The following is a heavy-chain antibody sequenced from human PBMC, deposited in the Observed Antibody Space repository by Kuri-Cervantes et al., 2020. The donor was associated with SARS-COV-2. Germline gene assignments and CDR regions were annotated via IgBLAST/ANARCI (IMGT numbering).Heavy chain of an antibody. CDR1: GFTFSSYA. CDR2: ISGSGGST. CDR3: ARDRSTHYFDY. Sequence: ETLSLTCAASGFTFSSYAMSWVRQAPGKGLEWVSAISGSGGSTYYADSVKGRFTISRDNSKNTLYLQMNSLRAEDTAVYYCARDRSTHYFDYWGQGTLVTVSS. J-gene: IGHJ4*02. V-gene: IGHV3-23*01.